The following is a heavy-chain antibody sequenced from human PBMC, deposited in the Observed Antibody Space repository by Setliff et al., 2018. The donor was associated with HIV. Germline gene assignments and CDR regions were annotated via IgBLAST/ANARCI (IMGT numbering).Heavy chain of an antibody. Sequence: SETLSLTCAVSGGSISSSNWWSWVRQPPGKGLEWIGEIYHSGSTNYNPSLRSRVIISVDKSKNQFSLKLISLTAADTAKYFCARGVQAQVVLMSYVKGRFDPWGQGTQVTVS. CDR1: GGSISSSNW. D-gene: IGHD2-8*01. CDR2: IYHSGST. CDR3: ARGVQAQVVLMSYVKGRFDP. V-gene: IGHV4-4*02. J-gene: IGHJ5*02.